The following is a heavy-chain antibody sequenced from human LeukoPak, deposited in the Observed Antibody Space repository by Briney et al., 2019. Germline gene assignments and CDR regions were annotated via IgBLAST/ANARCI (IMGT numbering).Heavy chain of an antibody. CDR3: AKDRCSNGVGCYYYYMDV. CDR2: IKRDGSEK. CDR1: GFTFRSYC. J-gene: IGHJ6*03. V-gene: IGHV3-7*01. D-gene: IGHD2-8*01. Sequence: GGSLRLSCAASGFTFRSYCMTWVRQAPGKGLEWVANIKRDGSEKFYVDSVKGRFSISRDSSKNILYLQMNSLRAEDTAVYYCAKDRCSNGVGCYYYYMDVWGKGTTVTISS.